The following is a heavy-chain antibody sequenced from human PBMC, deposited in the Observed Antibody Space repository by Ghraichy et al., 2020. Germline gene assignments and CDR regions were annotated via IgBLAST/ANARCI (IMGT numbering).Heavy chain of an antibody. CDR1: GFTFSSYA. CDR3: AKRASGVSRSWYRFFDY. J-gene: IGHJ4*02. Sequence: LSLTCAASGFTFSSYAMSWVRQAPGKGLEWVSAISGSGGSAYYADSVKGRFTISRDNSKNTLYLQMNSLRAADTAVYYCAKRASGVSRSWYRFFDYWGQGTLVTVSS. CDR2: ISGSGGSA. V-gene: IGHV3-23*01. D-gene: IGHD6-13*01.